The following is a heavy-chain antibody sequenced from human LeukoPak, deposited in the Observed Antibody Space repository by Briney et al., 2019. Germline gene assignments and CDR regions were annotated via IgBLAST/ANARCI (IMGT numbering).Heavy chain of an antibody. CDR2: IITYNGNT. V-gene: IGHV1-18*01. J-gene: IGHJ6*03. CDR1: GYAFTSYG. Sequence: ASVKVSCKTSGYAFTSYGLSWVRQAPGQGLEWMGCIITYNGNTYYSQKLQGRVTMTTDTSTSTAYMELRSLRSDDTAVYYCAKTTVTSEEYFYYYMDVWGKGTTVTVSS. D-gene: IGHD4-17*01. CDR3: AKTTVTSEEYFYYYMDV.